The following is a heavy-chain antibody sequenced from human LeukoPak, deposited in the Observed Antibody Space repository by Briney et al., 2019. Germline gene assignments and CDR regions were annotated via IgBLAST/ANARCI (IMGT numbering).Heavy chain of an antibody. D-gene: IGHD6-13*01. CDR1: GGSFSGYY. J-gene: IGHJ4*02. V-gene: IGHV4-34*01. Sequence: SETLSLTCAVHGGSFSGYYWSWIRQPPGKGLEWIGEINHSGSTNYNPSLKSRVTISVDTSKNQFSLKLRSVTAADTAVYYCASARIAALGPYYWGQGTLVTVSS. CDR2: INHSGST. CDR3: ASARIAALGPYY.